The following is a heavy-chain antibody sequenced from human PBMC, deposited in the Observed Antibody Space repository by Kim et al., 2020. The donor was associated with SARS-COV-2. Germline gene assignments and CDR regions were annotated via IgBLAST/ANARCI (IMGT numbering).Heavy chain of an antibody. CDR3: ARHATLRLGQASTVV. Sequence: AETLSLTCPVSGGSFSNVAYYWGWARQTTEKGREWIGTDNYSSTINASRAFGSRITLTVDRSKNHFTLSISSVTAAHAVFYYGARHATLRLGQASTVVWG. CDR1: GGSFSNVAYY. J-gene: IGHJ6*01. CDR2: DNYSSTI. V-gene: IGHV4-39*02. D-gene: IGHD3-16*01.